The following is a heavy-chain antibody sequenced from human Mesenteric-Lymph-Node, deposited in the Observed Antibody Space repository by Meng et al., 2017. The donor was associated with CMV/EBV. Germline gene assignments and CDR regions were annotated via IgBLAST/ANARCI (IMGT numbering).Heavy chain of an antibody. Sequence: GESLKISCAASGFTFSNYGMHWVRQTPGKGLEWMGLIQGDATRTFYGDSAKGRFTISRDNSKNTLYLEMNSVRPEDTAMYYCARPTFRKTGEIDYWGQGTLVTVSS. J-gene: IGHJ4*02. V-gene: IGHV3-30*02. CDR1: GFTFSNYG. D-gene: IGHD7-27*01. CDR3: ARPTFRKTGEIDY. CDR2: IQGDATRT.